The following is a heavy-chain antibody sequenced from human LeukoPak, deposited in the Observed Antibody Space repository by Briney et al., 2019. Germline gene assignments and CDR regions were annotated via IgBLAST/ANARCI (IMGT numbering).Heavy chain of an antibody. CDR3: CGGVEMATIGNYFDY. V-gene: IGHV4-59*01. J-gene: IGHJ4*02. CDR1: GGSISSYY. CDR2: IYYSGST. D-gene: IGHD5-24*01. Sequence: SGTLSLTCTVSGGSISSYYWSWIRQPPGKGLEWVGYIYYSGSTKYNPSLMRRVTITVGKSKNQFLFLLSTVTGADTAASYYCGGVEMATIGNYFDYWGQGTLVTVSS.